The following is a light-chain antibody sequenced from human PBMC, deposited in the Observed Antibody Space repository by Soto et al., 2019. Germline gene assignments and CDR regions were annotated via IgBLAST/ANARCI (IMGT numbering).Light chain of an antibody. V-gene: IGLV1-44*01. CDR2: NTN. Sequence: QSFLPQPPSASGTPGQRVTISCSGGTSNIGTNTVNWYQQLPGTAPKLLIYNTNQRPSGVPDRFSGSKSGTSASLAISGLRSEDEADYYCAAWDDSLSAVVFGGGTKVTVL. J-gene: IGLJ2*01. CDR3: AAWDDSLSAVV. CDR1: TSNIGTNT.